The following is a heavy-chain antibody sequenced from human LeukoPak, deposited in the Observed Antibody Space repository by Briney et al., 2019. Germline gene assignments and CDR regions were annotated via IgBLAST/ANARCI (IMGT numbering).Heavy chain of an antibody. CDR3: AREGGYDPFEY. CDR1: GFTFSSYE. V-gene: IGHV3-48*03. J-gene: IGHJ4*02. D-gene: IGHD5-12*01. CDR2: ISSSGSTI. Sequence: GGSLRLSCAASGFTFSSYEMNWVRQAPGKGLEWVSYISSSGSTIFYADSVKGRFTISRDNAKNTLYLQMNSPRAEDTAVYYCAREGGYDPFEYWGQGTLVTVSS.